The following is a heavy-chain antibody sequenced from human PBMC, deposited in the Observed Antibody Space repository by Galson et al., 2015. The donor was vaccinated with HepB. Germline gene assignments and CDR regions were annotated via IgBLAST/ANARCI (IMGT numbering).Heavy chain of an antibody. CDR2: ISAYNGST. Sequence: SVKVSCKASGYTFTSYGISWVRQAPGQGLEWMGWISAYNGSTNYAQKLQGRVTMTTDTSTSTAYMELRSLRSDDTAVYYCARELWFTMVRGVGNGPDDSYYYYGMDVWGQGTTVTVSS. CDR1: GYTFTSYG. CDR3: ARELWFTMVRGVGNGPDDSYYYYGMDV. V-gene: IGHV1-18*01. D-gene: IGHD3-10*01. J-gene: IGHJ6*02.